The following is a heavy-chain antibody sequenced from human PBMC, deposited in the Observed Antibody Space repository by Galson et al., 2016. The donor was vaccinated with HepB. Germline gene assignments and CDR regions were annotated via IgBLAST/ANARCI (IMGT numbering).Heavy chain of an antibody. Sequence: SLRLSCAASGFTFSTYGMDWVRQAPGKGLEWVAVISFDGSYKYYADSVKGRFTISRDNAKNSLYLQMNSLRAEDTAVYYCVRNLPPGGDYSVDYWGQGTLVTVSS. CDR2: ISFDGSYK. CDR3: VRNLPPGGDYSVDY. V-gene: IGHV3-30*03. CDR1: GFTFSTYG. J-gene: IGHJ4*02. D-gene: IGHD4-17*01.